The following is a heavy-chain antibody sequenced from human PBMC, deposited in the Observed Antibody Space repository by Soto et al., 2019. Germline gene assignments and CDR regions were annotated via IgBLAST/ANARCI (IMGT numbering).Heavy chain of an antibody. J-gene: IGHJ6*03. Sequence: SETLSLTCAVYGGSFSGYYWSWIRQPLGKGLEWIGEINHSGSTNYNPSLKSRVTISVDTSKNQFSLKLSSVTAADTAVYYCARGRTYYYGSGSYSNYMDVWGKGTTVTVSS. V-gene: IGHV4-34*01. CDR3: ARGRTYYYGSGSYSNYMDV. CDR1: GGSFSGYY. CDR2: INHSGST. D-gene: IGHD3-10*01.